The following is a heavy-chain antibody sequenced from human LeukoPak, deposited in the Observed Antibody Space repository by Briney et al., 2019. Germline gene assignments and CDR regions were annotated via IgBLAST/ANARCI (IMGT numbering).Heavy chain of an antibody. Sequence: ASVKVSCKASGYTFTGYYMHWVRQAPGQGLEWMGWINPNSGGTNYAQKFQGWVTMTRDTSISTAYMELRSLRSDDTAVYYCARDPEQQLAPLSEGMDVWGKGTTVTVSS. CDR1: GYTFTGYY. D-gene: IGHD6-13*01. J-gene: IGHJ6*04. V-gene: IGHV1-2*04. CDR2: INPNSGGT. CDR3: ARDPEQQLAPLSEGMDV.